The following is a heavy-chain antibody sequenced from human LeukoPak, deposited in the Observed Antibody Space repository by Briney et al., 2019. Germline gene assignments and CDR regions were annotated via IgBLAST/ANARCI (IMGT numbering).Heavy chain of an antibody. V-gene: IGHV4-59*01. Sequence: PSETLSLTCSVSGGSINYYYWNWIRQPPGKGLEWIGYIYYSGSTNYNPSLKSRVSISVDTSKNQFSLKLSSVTAADTAVYYCARTPEIGSYGGYYFDYWGQGTLVTVSS. J-gene: IGHJ4*02. CDR3: ARTPEIGSYGGYYFDY. CDR1: GGSINYYY. D-gene: IGHD1-26*01. CDR2: IYYSGST.